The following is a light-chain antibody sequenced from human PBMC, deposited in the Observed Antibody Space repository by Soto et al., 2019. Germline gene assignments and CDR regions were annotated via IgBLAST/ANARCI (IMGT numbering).Light chain of an antibody. CDR3: QQRSNWPWT. CDR1: QSVSSY. Sequence: MPQSPATLSLPPGERATLSCRASQSVSSYLAWYQQKPGQAPRLLIYGASTRATAVPDRFSGSGSGANFTLTINSLEPEDSAIYYCQQRSNWPWTFGQGTKVDIK. J-gene: IGKJ1*01. V-gene: IGKV3-11*01. CDR2: GAS.